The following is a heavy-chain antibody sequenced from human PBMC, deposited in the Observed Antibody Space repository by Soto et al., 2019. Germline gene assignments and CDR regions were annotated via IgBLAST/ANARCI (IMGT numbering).Heavy chain of an antibody. CDR1: CCSIRRGWFF. CDR2: IYYSGST. V-gene: IGHV4-31*03. CDR3: AREPSI. J-gene: IGHJ4*02. Sequence: QGQVQEAGPGIVEASTAPSPTCTFPCCSIRRGWFFLALVRQHPGKGLELIGYIYYSGSTYYNPSLKSRVTISVDTSKNQFSLKLSSVTAADTAVYYCAREPSIWGQGPLVTVSS.